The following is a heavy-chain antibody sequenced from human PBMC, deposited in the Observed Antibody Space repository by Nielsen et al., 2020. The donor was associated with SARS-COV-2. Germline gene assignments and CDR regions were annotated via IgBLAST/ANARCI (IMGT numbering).Heavy chain of an antibody. D-gene: IGHD2-15*01. CDR3: ASNPGYCSPCDYGMDV. J-gene: IGHJ6*02. CDR1: GYTFTGYY. Sequence: SVKVSCKASGYTFTGYYMHWVRQAPGQGLEWMGRIIPILGIANYAQKFQGRVTITADKSTSTAYMELSSLRSEDTAVYYCASNPGYCSPCDYGMDVWGQGTTVTVSS. CDR2: IIPILGIA. V-gene: IGHV1-69*02.